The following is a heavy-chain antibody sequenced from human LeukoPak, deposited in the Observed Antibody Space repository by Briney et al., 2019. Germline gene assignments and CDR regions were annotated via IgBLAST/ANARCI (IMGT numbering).Heavy chain of an antibody. Sequence: GGSLRLSCAASGFTFCKACMSGVRHAPGKGVEWVGRIKSKTDGRTTDYAAPVNGRFTNSREDSKYTLYLQMNSLQTRDTAVYCCTTDLSVTTGSFDPWGQGTLVTVSS. V-gene: IGHV3-15*01. J-gene: IGHJ5*01. D-gene: IGHD4-11*01. CDR2: IKSKTDGRTT. CDR3: TTDLSVTTGSFDP. CDR1: GFTFCKAC.